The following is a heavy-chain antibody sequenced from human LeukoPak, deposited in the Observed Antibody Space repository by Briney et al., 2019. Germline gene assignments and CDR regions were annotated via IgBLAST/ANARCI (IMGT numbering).Heavy chain of an antibody. CDR2: TSDRGDYT. D-gene: IGHD6-6*01. V-gene: IGHV3-23*01. Sequence: GGSLRLSCAASGFTFTSYSMSWVRQAPGKGLEWVSGTSDRGDYTYYADSVKGRFTISRDNSKNTLYLQMNSLRAEDTAVYYCAKNSFDYSSSFFDYWGQGTLVTVSS. J-gene: IGHJ4*02. CDR1: GFTFTSYS. CDR3: AKNSFDYSSSFFDY.